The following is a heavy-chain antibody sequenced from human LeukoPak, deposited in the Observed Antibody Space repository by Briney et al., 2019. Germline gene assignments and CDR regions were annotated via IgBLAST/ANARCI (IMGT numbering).Heavy chain of an antibody. J-gene: IGHJ4*02. D-gene: IGHD2-15*01. CDR1: AFTFSSYD. CDR3: ASKSGYCSSVSCYHAY. Sequence: GGSLRLSCAVSAFTFSSYDMSWARQAPGKGLEWVSAIRSSGGSTDYADSVKGRFTISRDNSKNILYLQMNSLRAEDTAVYYCASKSGYCSSVSCYHAYWGQGTLVTVSS. V-gene: IGHV3-23*01. CDR2: IRSSGGST.